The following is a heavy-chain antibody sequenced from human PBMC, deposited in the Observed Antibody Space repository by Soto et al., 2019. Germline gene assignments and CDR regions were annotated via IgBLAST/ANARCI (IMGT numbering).Heavy chain of an antibody. D-gene: IGHD2-8*01. Sequence: SSETLSLTCTVSGGSVSSGSYYWSWIRQPPGKGLEWIGYIYYSGSTNYNPSLKSRVTISVDTSKNQFSLKLSSVTAADTAVYYCARSMRLGYCTNGVCYTGWFDPWGQGTLVTVSS. CDR2: IYYSGST. CDR1: GGSVSSGSYY. J-gene: IGHJ5*02. V-gene: IGHV4-61*01. CDR3: ARSMRLGYCTNGVCYTGWFDP.